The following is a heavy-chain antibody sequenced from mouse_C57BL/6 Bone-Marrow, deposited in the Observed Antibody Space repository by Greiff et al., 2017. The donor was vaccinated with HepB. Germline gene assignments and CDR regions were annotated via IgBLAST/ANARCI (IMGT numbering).Heavy chain of an antibody. D-gene: IGHD2-4*01. CDR1: GFTFSDYG. V-gene: IGHV5-17*01. CDR3: ARRRDYDLFAY. CDR2: ISSGSSTI. J-gene: IGHJ3*01. Sequence: DVQLVESGGGLVKPGGSLKLSCAASGFTFSDYGMHWVRQAPEKGLEWVAYISSGSSTIYYADTVKGRFTISRDNAKNTLFLQMTSLRSEDTAMYYCARRRDYDLFAYWGQGTLVTVSA.